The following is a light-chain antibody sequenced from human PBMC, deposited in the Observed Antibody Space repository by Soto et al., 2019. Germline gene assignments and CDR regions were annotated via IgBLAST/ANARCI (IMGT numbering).Light chain of an antibody. CDR1: QSISRS. J-gene: IGKJ2*01. CDR2: DAS. Sequence: EIVFTQSPAILSVSPGERATLSCRASQSISRSLAWYQQKPGQAPRLLISDASTRATGIPARFSGSGSGTEFTLTISSLQSEDFALYYCHQYNSWPPGTFGQGTK. V-gene: IGKV3-15*01. CDR3: HQYNSWPPGT.